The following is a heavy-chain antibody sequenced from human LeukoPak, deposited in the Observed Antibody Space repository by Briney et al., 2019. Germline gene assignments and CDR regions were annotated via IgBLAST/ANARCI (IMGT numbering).Heavy chain of an antibody. CDR3: AKDQTSVPRSSWYARSSIAVAGNADY. CDR2: IRYDGSNK. J-gene: IGHJ4*02. D-gene: IGHD6-19*01. Sequence: PGGSLRLSCAASGFTFSSYGMHWVRQAPGKGLEWVAFIRYDGSNKYYADSVKGRFTISRDNSKNTLYLQMNSLRAEDTAVYYCAKDQTSVPRSSWYARSSIAVAGNADYWGQGTLVAVSS. V-gene: IGHV3-30*02. CDR1: GFTFSSYG.